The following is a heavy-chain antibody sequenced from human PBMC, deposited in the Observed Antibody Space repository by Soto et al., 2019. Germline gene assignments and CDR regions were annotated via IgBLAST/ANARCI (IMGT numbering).Heavy chain of an antibody. D-gene: IGHD6-19*01. CDR1: GDSVSSNSAA. V-gene: IGHV6-1*01. J-gene: IGHJ4*02. CDR2: TYYRSKWYN. Sequence: SQTLSLTCVISGDSVSSNSAAWNWIRQSPSRGLEWLGRTYYRSKWYNDYAVSVKSRITINPDTSKNQFSLQLNSVTPEDMAVYYCARGTGGLYSSGWPFDYWGQGTLVTVSS. CDR3: ARGTGGLYSSGWPFDY.